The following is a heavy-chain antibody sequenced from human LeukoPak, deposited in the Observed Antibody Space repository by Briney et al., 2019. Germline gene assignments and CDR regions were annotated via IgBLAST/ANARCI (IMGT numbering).Heavy chain of an antibody. CDR2: IYSGGST. CDR1: GFTVSSNY. CDR3: AKDMGYCSSATRYGLDY. J-gene: IGHJ4*02. D-gene: IGHD2-2*01. V-gene: IGHV3-53*01. Sequence: PGGSLRLSCAASGFTVSSNYMNWVRQAPGKGLEWVSVIYSGGSTYYADSVKGRFTISRDNSKNTLFLQMNSLRAEDTAIYYCAKDMGYCSSATRYGLDYWGQGTLVTVSS.